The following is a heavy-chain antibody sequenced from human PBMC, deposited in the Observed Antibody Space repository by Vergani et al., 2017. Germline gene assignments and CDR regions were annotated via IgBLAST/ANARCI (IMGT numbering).Heavy chain of an antibody. J-gene: IGHJ2*01. CDR1: DGSISDYY. D-gene: IGHD3-16*01. Sequence: QVQLQESGPGVVKPSETLSLTCSVSDGSISDYYWSWIRQSPGKGLEWIGYIYYVGSTEYNPSLKSRVCISIDTSKSQVSLRLKSVTAADTALYYCARDRGRGRMSWYFDVWGRGTLVTVSS. V-gene: IGHV4-59*01. CDR3: ARDRGRGRMSWYFDV. CDR2: IYYVGST.